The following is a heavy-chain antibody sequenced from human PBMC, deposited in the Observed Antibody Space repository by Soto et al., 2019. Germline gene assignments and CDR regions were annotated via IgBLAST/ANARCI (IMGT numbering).Heavy chain of an antibody. V-gene: IGHV2-5*02. CDR3: AHKGGGDRILDY. D-gene: IGHD3-16*01. Sequence: QITLKESGPTLVKPTQTLTLTCTFSGFSLSTSGVGVGWIRQPPGKALEWLALIYWDDAKHYSPSLKSRLTKTKETSKNQVGLTMTNMDPVDTATYYCAHKGGGDRILDYWGQGTLVTVSS. J-gene: IGHJ4*02. CDR2: IYWDDAK. CDR1: GFSLSTSGVG.